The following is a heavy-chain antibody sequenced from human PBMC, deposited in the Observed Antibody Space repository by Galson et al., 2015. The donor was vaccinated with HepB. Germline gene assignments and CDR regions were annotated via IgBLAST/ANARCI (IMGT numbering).Heavy chain of an antibody. CDR3: ARDLQGLSIDY. J-gene: IGHJ4*02. CDR2: ISAYNGNT. CDR1: GYTFASYG. V-gene: IGHV1-18*01. Sequence: SVKVSCKASGYTFASYGISWVRQAPGQGLEWMGWISAYNGNTNYAQKFQGRVTMTTDTSTTTAYMELRSLRSDDTAVFYCARDLQGLSIDYWGQGTLVTVSS.